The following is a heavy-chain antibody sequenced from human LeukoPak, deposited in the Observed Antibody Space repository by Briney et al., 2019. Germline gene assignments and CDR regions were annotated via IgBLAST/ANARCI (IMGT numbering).Heavy chain of an antibody. CDR3: AKRDYYSSHDFYPLFDY. Sequence: QSGGSLRLSCAASGFTFSGYAMSWVRQAPGQGLEWVSAISGDGLKTYYADSVKGRFTISRDNSKNTLYLQMNSLRAEDTAVYYCAKRDYYSSHDFYPLFDYWGQGTLVTVSS. CDR1: GFTFSGYA. J-gene: IGHJ4*02. CDR2: ISGDGLKT. V-gene: IGHV3-23*01. D-gene: IGHD2-21*01.